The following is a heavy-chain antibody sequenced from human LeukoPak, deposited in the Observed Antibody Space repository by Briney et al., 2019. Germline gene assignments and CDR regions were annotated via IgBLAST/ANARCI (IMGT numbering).Heavy chain of an antibody. CDR3: ARAYSSSWYPHAFDI. CDR1: GGSISSYY. CDR2: IYTSGST. Sequence: SETLSLTCTVSGGSISSYYWSWIRQPAGKGLEWIGRIYTSGSTNYNPSLKSRVTMSVDTSKNQFSLKLSSVTAADTAVYYCARAYSSSWYPHAFDIWGQGTTVTVSS. J-gene: IGHJ3*02. D-gene: IGHD6-13*01. V-gene: IGHV4-4*07.